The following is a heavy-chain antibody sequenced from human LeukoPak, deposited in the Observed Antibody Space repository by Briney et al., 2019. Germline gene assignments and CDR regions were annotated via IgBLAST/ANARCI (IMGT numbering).Heavy chain of an antibody. J-gene: IGHJ4*02. D-gene: IGHD3-22*01. Sequence: SETLSLTCTVSGGSISISSYYWSWIRQSPGKGLEWIGYVFYSGKTDYSPSLRSRVSMSVDTSKNQFSLKVTSVTAADTAVYYCAREPYTYYYDSSGYPIGPPFDYWGQGTLVTVSS. CDR1: GGSISISSYY. CDR3: AREPYTYYYDSSGYPIGPPFDY. V-gene: IGHV4-61*01. CDR2: VFYSGKT.